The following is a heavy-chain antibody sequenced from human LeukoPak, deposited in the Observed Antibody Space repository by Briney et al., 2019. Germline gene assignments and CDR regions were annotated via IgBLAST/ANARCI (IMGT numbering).Heavy chain of an antibody. CDR3: ANICSGGSCYPFHFDY. V-gene: IGHV3-30*02. D-gene: IGHD2-15*01. CDR1: GFTFSSYG. CDR2: IRYDGSNK. J-gene: IGHJ4*02. Sequence: GGSLRLSCAASGFTFSSYGMHWVRQAPGKGLEWVAFIRYDGSNKYYADSVKGRFTISRDNSKNTLYLQMNSLRAEDTAVYYCANICSGGSCYPFHFDYWGQGTLVTVSS.